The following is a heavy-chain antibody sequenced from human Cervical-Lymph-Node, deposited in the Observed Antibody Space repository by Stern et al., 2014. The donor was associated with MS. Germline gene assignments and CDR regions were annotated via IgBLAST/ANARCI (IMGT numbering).Heavy chain of an antibody. V-gene: IGHV1-69*01. CDR1: GGTFSSYA. CDR3: ARYSSPSPFYGMDV. CDR2: IIPIFGTA. Sequence: VQLEESGAEVKKPGSSVKVSCKASGGTFSSYAISWVRQAPGQGLEWMGGIIPIFGTANYAQKFQGRVTITADESTSTAHMELSSLRSEDTAVYYCARYSSPSPFYGMDVWGQGTTVTVSS. J-gene: IGHJ6*02. D-gene: IGHD6-13*01.